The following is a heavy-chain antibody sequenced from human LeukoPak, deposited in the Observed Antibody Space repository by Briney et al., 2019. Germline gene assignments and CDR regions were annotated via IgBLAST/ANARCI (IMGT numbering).Heavy chain of an antibody. CDR1: GGSISSYY. J-gene: IGHJ5*02. CDR2: IYYSGST. V-gene: IGHV4-59*01. D-gene: IGHD3-22*01. CDR3: ARDRGYYDSSGRENWFDP. Sequence: SETLSLTCTVSGGSISSYYWSWIRQPPGKGLEWIAFIYYSGSTRYNPSLNSRVTMTRDTSTSTVYMELSSLRSEDTAIYYCARDRGYYDSSGRENWFDPWGQGTLVTVSS.